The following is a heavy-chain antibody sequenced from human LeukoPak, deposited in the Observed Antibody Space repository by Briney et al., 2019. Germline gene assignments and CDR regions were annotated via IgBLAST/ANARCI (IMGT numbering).Heavy chain of an antibody. CDR1: GFTFDDYA. Sequence: GGSLRLSCAASGFTFDDYAMHWVRQAPGKGLEWVSGISWNSGSIGYADSVKGRFTISRDNAKNSLYLQMNSLRAEDMALYYCAKGGLRWHYYYMDVWGKGTTVTVSS. D-gene: IGHD5-12*01. CDR2: ISWNSGSI. V-gene: IGHV3-9*03. J-gene: IGHJ6*03. CDR3: AKGGLRWHYYYMDV.